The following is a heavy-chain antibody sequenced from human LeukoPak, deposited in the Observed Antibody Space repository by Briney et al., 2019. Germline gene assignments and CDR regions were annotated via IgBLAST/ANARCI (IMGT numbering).Heavy chain of an antibody. Sequence: PSETLSLTCTVSGGSISSYYWTWIRQPPGKGLEWIGYIYNSGGTNSKPPLKSRLTISVDTSKNQSSLKLSSVSAADTFLYYCARGGGSGTIFLDCWVEGSLVGVCS. CDR1: GGSISSYY. D-gene: IGHD3-10*01. CDR3: ARGGGSGTIFLDC. J-gene: IGHJ4*02. CDR2: IYNSGGT. V-gene: IGHV4-59*01.